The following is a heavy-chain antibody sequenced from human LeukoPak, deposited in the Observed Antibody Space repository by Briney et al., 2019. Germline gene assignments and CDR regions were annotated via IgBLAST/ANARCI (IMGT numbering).Heavy chain of an antibody. Sequence: GGPLSLSCAASGFTFSSYSMNWFGQAPGKGLEGVSYISSSSSTIYYADSVKGGFTISRDNAKNSLYLQMNSLRAEDAAVYYCASRIVVVRGVVYWGQGTLVTVSS. J-gene: IGHJ4*02. D-gene: IGHD3-22*01. CDR2: ISSSSSTI. CDR1: GFTFSSYS. CDR3: ASRIVVVRGVVY. V-gene: IGHV3-48*04.